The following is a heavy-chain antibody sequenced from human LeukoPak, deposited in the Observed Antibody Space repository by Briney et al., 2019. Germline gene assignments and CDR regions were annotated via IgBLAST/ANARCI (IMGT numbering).Heavy chain of an antibody. J-gene: IGHJ4*02. CDR2: MNTNSGNK. V-gene: IGHV1-8*01. Sequence: ASVKLSCNASGYTFNIYDIKWARQATGQGLEWMGWMNTNSGNKGYAQKIQGRVIMTRNTSISTAYMELSSLRYEDTAVDYCARRGRASEIDYWGQGTLVTVSS. CDR1: GYTFNIYD. D-gene: IGHD3-16*01. CDR3: ARRGRASEIDY.